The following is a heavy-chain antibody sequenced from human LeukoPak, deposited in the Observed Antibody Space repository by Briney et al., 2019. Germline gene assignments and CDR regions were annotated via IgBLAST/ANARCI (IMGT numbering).Heavy chain of an antibody. Sequence: ASVKVSCKASGYTFTGYYMHWVRQAPGQGLEWMGWINPNSGGTKNAQKFQGRVTMTRDTSISTAYMELSRLRSDDTAVYYCATETDCGGDCYYFDYWGQGTLVTVSS. V-gene: IGHV1-2*02. CDR3: ATETDCGGDCYYFDY. CDR2: INPNSGGT. D-gene: IGHD2-21*02. CDR1: GYTFTGYY. J-gene: IGHJ4*02.